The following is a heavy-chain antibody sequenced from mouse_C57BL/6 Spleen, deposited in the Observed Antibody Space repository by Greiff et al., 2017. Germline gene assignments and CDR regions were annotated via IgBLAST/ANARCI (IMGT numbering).Heavy chain of an antibody. D-gene: IGHD1-1*01. J-gene: IGHJ2*01. Sequence: EVQLQESGPELVKPGASVKMSCKASGYTFTDYNMHWVKQSHGKSLEWIGYINPNNGGTSYNQKFKGKATLTVNKSSSTAYMELRSLTSEDSAVYYCARSGYYGSLDYWGQGTTLTVSS. V-gene: IGHV1-22*01. CDR3: ARSGYYGSLDY. CDR2: INPNNGGT. CDR1: GYTFTDYN.